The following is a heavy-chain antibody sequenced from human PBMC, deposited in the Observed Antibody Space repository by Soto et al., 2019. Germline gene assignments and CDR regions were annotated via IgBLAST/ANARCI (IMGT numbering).Heavy chain of an antibody. CDR1: GGTFSSYA. Sequence: QVQLVQSGAEVKKPGSSVTVSCKASGGTFSSYAISWVRQAPGQGLEWMGGIIPIFGTANYAQKFQGRVTITADESTSTAYMELSSLRSEDTAVYYCATTRGGYCSSTSCYGYWYFDLWGRGTLVTVSS. V-gene: IGHV1-69*01. J-gene: IGHJ2*01. D-gene: IGHD2-2*01. CDR2: IIPIFGTA. CDR3: ATTRGGYCSSTSCYGYWYFDL.